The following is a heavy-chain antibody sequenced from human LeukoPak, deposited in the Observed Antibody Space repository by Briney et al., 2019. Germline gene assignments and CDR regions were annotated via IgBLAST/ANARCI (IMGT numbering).Heavy chain of an antibody. CDR3: GKRGSGLYFDY. J-gene: IGHJ4*02. CDR1: GFTFANYA. D-gene: IGHD5-12*01. V-gene: IGHV3-23*01. Sequence: GGSLRLSCAASGFTFANYAMSWVRQAPGKGLELVSAVTSSGGSTYYADSVKGRFTISRDNSETTHYLQMNRLSADDTAVYYCGKRGSGLYFDYWGQGTLVTVSS. CDR2: VTSSGGST.